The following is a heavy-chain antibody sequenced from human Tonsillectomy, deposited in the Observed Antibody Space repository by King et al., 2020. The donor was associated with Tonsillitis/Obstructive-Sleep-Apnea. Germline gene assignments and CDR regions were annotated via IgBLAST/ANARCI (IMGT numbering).Heavy chain of an antibody. J-gene: IGHJ5*02. V-gene: IGHV4-34*01. CDR3: ASVSIAAAFFNWFHP. CDR2: INHSGST. Sequence: VQLQQWGAGLLKPSETLSLTCAVYGGSFSGYYWSWIRQPPGKGLEWIGEINHSGSTNYNPSLKSRVTISVAPSKNQFSLELSSVTAADKAVYYCASVSIAAAFFNWFHPWGQGTLGTVSS. D-gene: IGHD6-13*01. CDR1: GGSFSGYY.